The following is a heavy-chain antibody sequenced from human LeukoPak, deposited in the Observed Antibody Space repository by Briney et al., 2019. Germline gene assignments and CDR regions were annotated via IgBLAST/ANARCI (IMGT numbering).Heavy chain of an antibody. V-gene: IGHV1-69*13. CDR1: GGTFSSYA. Sequence: ASVKVSCKASGGTFSSYAISWVRQAPGQGLEWMGGIIPIFGTANYAQKFQGRVTITADESTSTAYMELSSLRSEDTAVYYCALVVVAATPNYYYYMDVWGKGTTVTVSS. D-gene: IGHD2-15*01. CDR2: IIPIFGTA. CDR3: ALVVVAATPNYYYYMDV. J-gene: IGHJ6*03.